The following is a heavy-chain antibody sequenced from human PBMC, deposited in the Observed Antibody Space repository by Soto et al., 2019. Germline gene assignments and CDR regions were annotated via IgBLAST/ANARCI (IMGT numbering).Heavy chain of an antibody. CDR1: GYTFTGYY. D-gene: IGHD6-6*01. J-gene: IGHJ6*02. CDR2: INPNSGGT. V-gene: IGHV1-2*04. Sequence: ASVKVSCKASGYTFTGYYMHWVRQAPGQGLEWMGWINPNSGGTNYAQKFQGWVTMTRDTSISTAYMELSRLRSDDTAVYYCAREGSSSDSRYYYYGMDVWGQGTTVTVSS. CDR3: AREGSSSDSRYYYYGMDV.